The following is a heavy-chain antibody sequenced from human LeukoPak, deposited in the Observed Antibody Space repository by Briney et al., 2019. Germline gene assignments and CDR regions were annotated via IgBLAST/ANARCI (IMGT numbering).Heavy chain of an antibody. CDR2: INHSGST. Sequence: PSETLSLTXAVYGGSFSGYYWSWIRQPPGKGLEWIGEINHSGSTNYNPSLKSQVTISVDTSKNQFSLKLSSATAADTAVYYCAKSIAAAGYALYWGQGTLVTVSS. J-gene: IGHJ4*02. CDR1: GGSFSGYY. CDR3: AKSIAAAGYALY. D-gene: IGHD6-13*01. V-gene: IGHV4-34*01.